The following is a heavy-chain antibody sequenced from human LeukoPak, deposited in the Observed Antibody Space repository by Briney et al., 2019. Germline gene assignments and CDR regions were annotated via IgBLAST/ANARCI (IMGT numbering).Heavy chain of an antibody. V-gene: IGHV4-59*08. J-gene: IGHJ4*02. D-gene: IGHD6-6*01. CDR2: IYYSGST. CDR1: GGSISSYY. CDR3: ARHVGIAARPDY. Sequence: SQTLSLTCTVSGGSISSYYWSWIRRPPGKGLEWIGYIYYSGSTNYNPSLKSRVTISVDTSKNQFSLKLSSVTAADTAVYYCARHVGIAARPDYWGQGTLVTVSS.